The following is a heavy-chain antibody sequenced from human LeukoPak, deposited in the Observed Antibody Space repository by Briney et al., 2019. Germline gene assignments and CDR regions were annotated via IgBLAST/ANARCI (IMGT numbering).Heavy chain of an antibody. CDR1: GSTISGYD. J-gene: IGHJ4*02. Sequence: GSVKLSCTASGSTISGYDIHWVRQAPGQGSAPTRRINPHSGGTNYAQKFQGRVTMTRDTSISTAYMELSRLLSGDTAVYYCARGKTMVYCGGDCYRFDNWGQGTLVTVSS. V-gene: IGHV1-2*02. CDR3: ARGKTMVYCGGDCYRFDN. D-gene: IGHD2-21*02. CDR2: INPHSGGT.